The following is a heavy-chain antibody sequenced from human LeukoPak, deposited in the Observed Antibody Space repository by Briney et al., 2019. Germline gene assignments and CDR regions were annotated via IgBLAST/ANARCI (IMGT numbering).Heavy chain of an antibody. CDR2: VSDTGRA. V-gene: IGHV4-4*07. CDR1: IGSLNSYF. Sequence: SETLSLTCTVSIGSLNSYFWTWVRQPAGKGLEWIGRVSDTGRAYYNPSLESRVTISLGTSKNQFSLKVTSVTAADTAVYYCARGKEMTRTSGYYSFDFWGQGTLVSVSS. D-gene: IGHD3-9*01. J-gene: IGHJ4*02. CDR3: ARGKEMTRTSGYYSFDF.